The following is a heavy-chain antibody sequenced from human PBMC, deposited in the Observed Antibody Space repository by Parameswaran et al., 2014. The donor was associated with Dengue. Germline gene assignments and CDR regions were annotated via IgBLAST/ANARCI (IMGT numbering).Heavy chain of an antibody. CDR2: INPNSGGT. J-gene: IGHJ4*02. V-gene: IGHV1-2*06. D-gene: IGHD5-18*01. CDR3: ARVGRIQLGFDY. Sequence: WVRQAPGQGLEWMGRINPNSGGTNYAQKFQGRVTMTRDTSISTAYMELSRLRSDDTAVYYCARVGRIQLGFDYWGQGTLVTVSS.